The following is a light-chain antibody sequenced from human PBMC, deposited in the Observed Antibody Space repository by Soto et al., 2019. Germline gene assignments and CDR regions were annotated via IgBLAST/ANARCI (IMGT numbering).Light chain of an antibody. J-gene: IGKJ1*01. Sequence: DIVMTQSPDSLAVSLGERATINCKSSQSVLYSSNNKDNLAWYQQKPGQPPKLLISWASTRESGVPDRFSGSGSGTDFTLTISSLQAEDVAVYYCQQYYSIPPTFGQGTKVEIK. CDR1: QSVLYSSNNKDN. CDR3: QQYYSIPPT. CDR2: WAS. V-gene: IGKV4-1*01.